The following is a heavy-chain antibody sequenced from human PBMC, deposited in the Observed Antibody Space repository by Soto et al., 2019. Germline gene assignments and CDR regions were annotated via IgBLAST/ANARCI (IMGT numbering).Heavy chain of an antibody. Sequence: QVQLQESGPGLVKPSETLSLTCTASGGSISSYYWSWIRQPAGKGLGWIGRIYTSGSTNYNPSLKSRVTMSVDTFKSQFSLKLSSVTGAGTAVYYCARGGSSGDFDYWGQGTLVTVSS. CDR2: IYTSGST. D-gene: IGHD6-19*01. CDR1: GGSISSYY. V-gene: IGHV4-4*07. CDR3: ARGGSSGDFDY. J-gene: IGHJ4*02.